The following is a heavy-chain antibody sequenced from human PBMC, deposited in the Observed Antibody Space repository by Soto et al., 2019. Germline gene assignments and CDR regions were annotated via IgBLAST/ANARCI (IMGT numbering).Heavy chain of an antibody. J-gene: IGHJ3*02. D-gene: IGHD3-3*01. CDR1: GFTFSSYW. V-gene: IGHV3-74*01. CDR3: ARGPSVISIFGVVPNDHAFDI. CDR2: INSDGSST. Sequence: GGSLRLSCAASGFTFSSYWMHWVRQAPGKGLVWVSRINSDGSSTSYADSVKGRFTISRDNAKNTLYLQMNSLRAEDTAVYYCARGPSVISIFGVVPNDHAFDIWGQGTMVTVSS.